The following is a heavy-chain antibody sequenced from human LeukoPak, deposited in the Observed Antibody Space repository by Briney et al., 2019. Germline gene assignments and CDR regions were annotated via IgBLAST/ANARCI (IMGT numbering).Heavy chain of an antibody. D-gene: IGHD1-26*01. CDR2: INEDGTGK. CDR1: GFNSMW. V-gene: IGHV3-7*01. J-gene: IGHJ4*02. CDR3: ARESSGRSLNY. Sequence: PGESLRLSCAVSGFNSMWMSWVRLAPGKGLEWVANINEDGTGKYYVDSVKGRFTLSRDTAENSLYLQMNSLRAEDTGIYYCARESSGRSLNYWGQGTQVTVSS.